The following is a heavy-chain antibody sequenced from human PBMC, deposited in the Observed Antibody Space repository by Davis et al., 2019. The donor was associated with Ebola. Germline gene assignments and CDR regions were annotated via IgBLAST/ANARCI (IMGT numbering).Heavy chain of an antibody. CDR1: GGSFSGYY. Sequence: MPSETLSLTCAVHGGSFSGYYWSWIRQPPGKGLEWIGEINHSGSTNYNPSLKSRVTISVDTSKNQFSLKLSSVTAADTAVYYCARGRDFWSAWGQGTLVTVSS. D-gene: IGHD3-3*01. CDR3: ARGRDFWSA. V-gene: IGHV4-34*01. J-gene: IGHJ5*02. CDR2: INHSGST.